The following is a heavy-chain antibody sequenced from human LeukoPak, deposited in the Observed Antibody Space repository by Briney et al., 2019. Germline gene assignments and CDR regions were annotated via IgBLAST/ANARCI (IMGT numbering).Heavy chain of an antibody. CDR2: MNPNSGNT. D-gene: IGHD3-10*01. J-gene: IGHJ4*02. CDR3: ARGNTHFGEDY. Sequence: ASAKVSCKASGYTFTSYDINWVRQATGQGLEWMGWMNPNSGNTGYAQRFQGRVTMTRNTSISTAYMELSSLRSEDTAVYYCARGNTHFGEDYWGQGTLVTVSS. V-gene: IGHV1-8*01. CDR1: GYTFTSYD.